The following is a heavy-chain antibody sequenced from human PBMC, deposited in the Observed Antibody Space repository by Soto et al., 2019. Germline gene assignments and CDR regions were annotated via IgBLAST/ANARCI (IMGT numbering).Heavy chain of an antibody. Sequence: QLLESGPGLVKPSETLSLTCIVSGASISSISYYWGGIRQPPGKGLEWFGGIIYSGSTYYNPSLKSRVTISVDTSKNQFSLKLSSVTAADTAVYYCARHNRYQLLSPRPELTYNWFDPWGQGTLVTVSS. D-gene: IGHD2-2*01. CDR1: GASISSISYY. CDR2: IIYSGST. CDR3: ARHNRYQLLSPRPELTYNWFDP. J-gene: IGHJ5*02. V-gene: IGHV4-39*01.